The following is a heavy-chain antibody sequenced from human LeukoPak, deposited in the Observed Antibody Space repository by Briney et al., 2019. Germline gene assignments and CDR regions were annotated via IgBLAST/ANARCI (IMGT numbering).Heavy chain of an antibody. J-gene: IGHJ6*02. CDR3: ARGVVGATNYYYGMDV. V-gene: IGHV4-34*01. CDR1: GGSISSYY. CDR2: INHSGST. D-gene: IGHD1-26*01. Sequence: SEALSLTCTVSGGSISSYYWSWIRQPPGKGLEWIGEINHSGSTNYNPSLKSRVTISVDTSKNQFSLRLSSVTAADTAVYYCARGVVGATNYYYGMDVWGQGTTVTVSS.